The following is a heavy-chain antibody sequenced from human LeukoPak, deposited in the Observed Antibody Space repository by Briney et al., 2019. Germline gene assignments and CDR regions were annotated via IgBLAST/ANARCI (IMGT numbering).Heavy chain of an antibody. CDR3: TRSLDGVVVIAPWGYYFDY. Sequence: PGGSLRLSCAASGFTFSGSAMHWVRQASGKGLEWVGRIRSKANSYATAYAASVKGRFTISRDDSKNTAYLQMNSLKTEDTAVYYCTRSLDGVVVIAPWGYYFDYWGQGTLVTVSS. J-gene: IGHJ4*02. V-gene: IGHV3-73*01. CDR1: GFTFSGSA. CDR2: IRSKANSYAT. D-gene: IGHD2-21*01.